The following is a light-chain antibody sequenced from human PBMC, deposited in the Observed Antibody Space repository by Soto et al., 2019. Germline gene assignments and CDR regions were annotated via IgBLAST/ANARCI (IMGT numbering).Light chain of an antibody. CDR1: QTISTY. CDR3: QQSYSNPRT. Sequence: IQMTQSPCSVSASVGDRVTFTCLASQTISTYVHWYQQKPGKAPTLLISSASSLQGGVPARFRGSGSGTDFTLTISSLQPEDFAPYYCQQSYSNPRTFGQGTKVDIK. J-gene: IGKJ1*01. CDR2: SAS. V-gene: IGKV1-39*01.